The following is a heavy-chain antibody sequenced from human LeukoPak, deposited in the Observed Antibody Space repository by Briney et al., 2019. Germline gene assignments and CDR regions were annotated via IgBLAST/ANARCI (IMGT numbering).Heavy chain of an antibody. Sequence: PGGSLRLSCVGSGFTIHDHAMHWVRQAPGKGLEWVSGIDWNSGRIGYADSVKGRFTISRDNAKNSLYLQMNSLRAEDTAVYYCARKGLPDYWGQGTLVTVSS. CDR1: GFTIHDHA. CDR3: ARKGLPDY. J-gene: IGHJ4*02. V-gene: IGHV3-9*01. CDR2: IDWNSGRI. D-gene: IGHD4-11*01.